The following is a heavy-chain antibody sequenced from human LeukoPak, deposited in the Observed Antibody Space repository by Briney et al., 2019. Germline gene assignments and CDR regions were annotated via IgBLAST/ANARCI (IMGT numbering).Heavy chain of an antibody. Sequence: GGSLRLSCAASGFTFSSYSMNWVRQAPGKGLEWVSSISSSSSYIYYADSVKGRFTISRDNAKNSLYLQMNSLRAEDTAVYYCARSSSSYNRFDPWGQGTLVTVSS. V-gene: IGHV3-21*01. D-gene: IGHD6-6*01. CDR2: ISSSSSYI. J-gene: IGHJ5*02. CDR1: GFTFSSYS. CDR3: ARSSSSYNRFDP.